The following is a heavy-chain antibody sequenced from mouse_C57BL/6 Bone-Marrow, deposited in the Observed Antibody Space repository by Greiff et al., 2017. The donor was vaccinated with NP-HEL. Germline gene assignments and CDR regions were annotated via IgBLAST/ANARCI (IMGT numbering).Heavy chain of an antibody. CDR1: GFTFSDYY. Sequence: EVQLVESGGGLVQPGGSLKLSCAASGFTFSDYYMYWVRQTPEKRLEWVAYISNGGGSTYYPDTVKGRCTISRDNAKNTLYLQMSRLKSEDTAMYYCARGGGYDYDDLYYAMDYWGQGTSVTVSS. CDR3: ARGGGYDYDDLYYAMDY. CDR2: ISNGGGST. D-gene: IGHD2-4*01. J-gene: IGHJ4*01. V-gene: IGHV5-12*01.